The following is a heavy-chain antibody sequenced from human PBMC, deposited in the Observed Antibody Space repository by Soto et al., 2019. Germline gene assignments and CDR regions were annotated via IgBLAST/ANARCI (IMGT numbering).Heavy chain of an antibody. CDR2: INPNSVGT. CDR3: ARTRTIQLWANGGYGMDV. V-gene: IGHV1-2*02. Sequence: QVQLVQSGAEVKKPGASVKVSCKASGYTFTGYYMHWVRQAPGQGLEWMGWINPNSVGTNYAQKFQGRVTMTRDTSISTAYMELSRLRSDDTAVYYCARTRTIQLWANGGYGMDVWGQGTTVTVSS. CDR1: GYTFTGYY. D-gene: IGHD5-18*01. J-gene: IGHJ6*02.